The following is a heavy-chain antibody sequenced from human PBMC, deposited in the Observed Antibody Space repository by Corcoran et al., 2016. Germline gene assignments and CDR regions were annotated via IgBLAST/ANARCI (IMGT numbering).Heavy chain of an antibody. CDR1: GYTFTGSY. D-gene: IGHD3-22*01. Sequence: QVQLVQSGAEGKKPGASVKVSCKASGYTFTGSYMHWVRQAPGQGLEWMGWINPNSGGPNYAQKFQGRVTMTRETSISTAYMELSRLRSEDTTVYYCARTDYYDSSGYYGALGWFDPWGQGTLVTVSS. CDR2: INPNSGGP. V-gene: IGHV1-2*02. CDR3: ARTDYYDSSGYYGALGWFDP. J-gene: IGHJ5*02.